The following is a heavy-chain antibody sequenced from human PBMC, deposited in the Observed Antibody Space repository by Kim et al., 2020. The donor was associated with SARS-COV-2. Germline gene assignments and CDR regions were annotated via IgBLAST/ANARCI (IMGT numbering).Heavy chain of an antibody. CDR3: ARVNNDSSGYYYDY. CDR1: GYTFTGYY. D-gene: IGHD3-22*01. J-gene: IGHJ4*02. CDR2: INPNSGGT. V-gene: IGHV1-2*04. Sequence: ASVKVSCKASGYTFTGYYMHWVRQAPGQGLEWMGWINPNSGGTNYAQKFQGWVTMTRDTSISTAYMELSRLRSDDTAVYYCARVNNDSSGYYYDYWGQGTLVTVSS.